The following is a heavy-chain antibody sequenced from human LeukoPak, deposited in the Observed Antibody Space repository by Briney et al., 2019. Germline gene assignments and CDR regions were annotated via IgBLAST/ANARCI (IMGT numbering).Heavy chain of an antibody. CDR1: GFTFSNYA. CDR2: IRSIGGST. V-gene: IGHV3-64D*06. Sequence: GGSLRLSCSASGFTFSNYAMHWVRQAPGKGLEYVSTIRSIGGSTYYADSVKGRFTISRDNSKNTLYLQMSSLRAEDTAVYYCVAADYYYAMNVWGQGTTVTVSS. CDR3: VAADYYYAMNV. J-gene: IGHJ6*02.